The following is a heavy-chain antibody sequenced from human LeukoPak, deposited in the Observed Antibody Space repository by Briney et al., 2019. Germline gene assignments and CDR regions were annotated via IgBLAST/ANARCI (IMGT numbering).Heavy chain of an antibody. CDR2: IRQGGNEM. D-gene: IGHD4-17*01. Sequence: GGSLRLSCAASGFTFSSYWMTWVRQAPGKGLEWVANIRQGGNEMYYVDSVKGRFTISRDNAKKSLYLQMNSLSAEDTAVYYCARSNSETIFDYWGQGTLVTVSS. CDR3: ARSNSETIFDY. CDR1: GFTFSSYW. J-gene: IGHJ4*02. V-gene: IGHV3-7*01.